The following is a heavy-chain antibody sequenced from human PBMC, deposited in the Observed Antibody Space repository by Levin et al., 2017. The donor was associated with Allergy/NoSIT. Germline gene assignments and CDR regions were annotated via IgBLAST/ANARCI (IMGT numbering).Heavy chain of an antibody. V-gene: IGHV3-15*01. CDR2: IKSYGGGGAT. CDR1: GFNFRNAF. J-gene: IGHJ4*02. CDR3: VWENRRMISGSYSYFYDY. D-gene: IGHD3-22*01. Sequence: GESLKISCAGSGFNFRNAFMSWVRQAPGKGLEWVGRIKSYGGGGATEYAAPVKGRVTISRDDSRTELYLQMNGLRTDDTAVYYRVWENRRMISGSYSYFYDYWGQGTLVTVSS.